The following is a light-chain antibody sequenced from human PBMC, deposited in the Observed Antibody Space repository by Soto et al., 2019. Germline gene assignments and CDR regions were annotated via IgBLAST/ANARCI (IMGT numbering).Light chain of an antibody. V-gene: IGKV3-15*01. CDR1: QSIIDT. Sequence: ERVRTQSPATLSVSPGGRATVACRSSQSIIDTLAWYQQKPGQAPRLLIHGASTRATGFPARFSGSGSGTDFTLTISSLQSEDFAVYYCQQYNNWPWTFGQGTKVDIK. J-gene: IGKJ1*01. CDR3: QQYNNWPWT. CDR2: GAS.